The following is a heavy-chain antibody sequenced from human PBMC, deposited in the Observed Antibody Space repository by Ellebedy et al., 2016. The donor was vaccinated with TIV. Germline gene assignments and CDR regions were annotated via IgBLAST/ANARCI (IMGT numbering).Heavy chain of an antibody. CDR2: FYSSGST. CDR3: SGAYGRATPKY. J-gene: IGHJ4*02. V-gene: IGHV4-61*01. D-gene: IGHD3-10*01. CDR1: GVSVNSANYY. Sequence: MPSETLSLTCTVSGVSVNSANYYWTWIMQPPGKGLEWIGYFYSSGSTDYKPSLKGRVAISVDTSKNQFSLKLSSVTAADTAVYFCSGAYGRATPKYWGQGTLVTVSS.